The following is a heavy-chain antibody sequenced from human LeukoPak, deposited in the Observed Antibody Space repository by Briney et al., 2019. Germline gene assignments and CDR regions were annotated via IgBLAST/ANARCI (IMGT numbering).Heavy chain of an antibody. D-gene: IGHD2-21*02. CDR1: EFTVSSNY. Sequence: GGSLRLSCAASEFTVSSNYMNWVRQAPGKGLEWVSVIYSGGSTYYADSVKGRFTISRDNSKNTLYLQMNSLRAEDTAVYYCARVNVVVTDHFDYWGQRTLVTVSS. J-gene: IGHJ4*02. CDR2: IYSGGST. CDR3: ARVNVVVTDHFDY. V-gene: IGHV3-53*01.